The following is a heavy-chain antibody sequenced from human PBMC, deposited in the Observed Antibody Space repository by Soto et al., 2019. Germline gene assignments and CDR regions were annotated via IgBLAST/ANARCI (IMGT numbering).Heavy chain of an antibody. Sequence: PGGSLRLSCAVSGFTFSSHAMTWVRQAPGTGLEWVSTIDHVGANTHYADSVKGRFTISRDNSRNTVYLQMSSLRAADTALYFCVSWVSEHFDFWGQGTPVTV. CDR2: IDHVGANT. CDR3: VSWVSEHFDF. V-gene: IGHV3-23*01. D-gene: IGHD3-16*01. J-gene: IGHJ4*02. CDR1: GFTFSSHA.